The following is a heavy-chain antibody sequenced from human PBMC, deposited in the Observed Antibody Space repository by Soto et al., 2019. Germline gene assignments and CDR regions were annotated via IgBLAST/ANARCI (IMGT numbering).Heavy chain of an antibody. D-gene: IGHD6-13*01. Sequence: PSETLSLTCTVSGGSISSSNYWGWIRQPPGKGLDWIGNIFYSGNTYYNPSLKSRVTISVDTSKNQFSLKLNSVTAADTAVYYCARELSGSWSIWGQGTLVTVSS. V-gene: IGHV4-39*01. J-gene: IGHJ4*02. CDR3: ARELSGSWSI. CDR2: IFYSGNT. CDR1: GGSISSSNY.